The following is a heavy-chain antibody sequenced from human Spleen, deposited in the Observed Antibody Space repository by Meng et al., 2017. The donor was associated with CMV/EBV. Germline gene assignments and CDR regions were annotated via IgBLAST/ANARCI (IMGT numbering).Heavy chain of an antibody. CDR2: IKEDGSER. J-gene: IGHJ6*02. Sequence: GGSLRLSCAASGFTFSNYWMTWVRQAPGKGLEWVANIKEDGSERYYVDSVKGRFTIARDNAKNSLYLQRNSLRAEDTAVYYCARDPGTTSAGKYYYYGMDVWGQGTTVTVSS. CDR1: GFTFSNYW. V-gene: IGHV3-7*01. D-gene: IGHD3-10*01. CDR3: ARDPGTTSAGKYYYYGMDV.